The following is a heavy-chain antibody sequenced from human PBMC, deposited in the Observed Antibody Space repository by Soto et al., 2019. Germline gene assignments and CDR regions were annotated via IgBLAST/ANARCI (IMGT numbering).Heavy chain of an antibody. J-gene: IGHJ6*02. CDR2: ISSSGSTI. V-gene: IGHV3-11*01. CDR1: GFTFSDYY. CDR3: ASALGCSSTSCYGRYYGMDV. D-gene: IGHD2-2*01. Sequence: GGSLRLSCAASGFTFSDYYMSWIRQAPGKGLEWVSYISSSGSTIYYAASVKGRFTISRDNAKNSLYLQMNSLRAEDTAVYYCASALGCSSTSCYGRYYGMDVWGQGTTVTVSS.